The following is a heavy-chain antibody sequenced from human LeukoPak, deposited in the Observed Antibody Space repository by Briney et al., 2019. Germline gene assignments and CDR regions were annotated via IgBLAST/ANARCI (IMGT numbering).Heavy chain of an antibody. CDR2: ISAYNGNT. J-gene: IGHJ4*02. CDR3: ARAPAVGATKAPFDY. Sequence: ASVKVSCKASGYTFTSYGISWVRQAPGQGLEWMGWISAYNGNTNYAQKLQGRVTMTTDTSTSTAYMELRSLRSDGTAVYYCARAPAVGATKAPFDYWGQGTLVTVSS. CDR1: GYTFTSYG. D-gene: IGHD1-26*01. V-gene: IGHV1-18*01.